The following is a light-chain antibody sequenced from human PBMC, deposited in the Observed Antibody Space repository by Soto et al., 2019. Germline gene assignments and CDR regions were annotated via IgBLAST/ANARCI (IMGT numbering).Light chain of an antibody. CDR3: QQYGSSPWT. CDR2: VAS. CDR1: QSVTSSY. J-gene: IGKJ1*01. Sequence: EIALTQSPGTLSLSPGERASLSCRASQSVTSSYLAWYQQKPGQAPRLLIYVASNRATGIPDRFSGSGSGTDFTLTINRLEPEDFAVYYCQQYGSSPWTFGQGTKVEIK. V-gene: IGKV3-20*01.